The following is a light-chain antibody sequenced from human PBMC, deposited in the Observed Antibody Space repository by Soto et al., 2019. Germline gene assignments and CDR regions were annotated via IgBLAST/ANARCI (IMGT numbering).Light chain of an antibody. V-gene: IGKV3-11*01. J-gene: IGKJ1*01. CDR3: QQYGSSGT. CDR1: QSFRGL. CDR2: DAY. Sequence: EVVLTQSPVTLSLSPVERATLSCRASQSFRGLLAWYQQKPGQAPRLLIYDAYNRATGIPPRFSGSGSGTDFTLTISSLEPEDSAVYYCQQYGSSGTFGQGTKVDIK.